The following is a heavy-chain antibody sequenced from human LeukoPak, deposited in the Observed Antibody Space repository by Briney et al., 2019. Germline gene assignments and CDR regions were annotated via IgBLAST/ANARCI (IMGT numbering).Heavy chain of an antibody. CDR1: GYILTSYA. CDR3: ARCGPGSTSCYNKGNIGMDV. J-gene: IGHJ6*04. D-gene: IGHD2-2*02. CDR2: INDGNGDT. V-gene: IGHV1-3*01. Sequence: ASVKVSFKSSGYILTSYAMHGVRQAPGQKLEWMGWINDGNGDTKYPQKFQGRVTITRDTSASTAYMELSSLRSEDTAVYYCARCGPGSTSCYNKGNIGMDVWGKGTTVTVSS.